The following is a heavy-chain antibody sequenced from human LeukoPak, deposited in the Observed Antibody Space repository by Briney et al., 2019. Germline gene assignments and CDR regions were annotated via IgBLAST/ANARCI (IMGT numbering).Heavy chain of an antibody. CDR2: ISGSGGST. V-gene: IGHV3-23*01. J-gene: IGHJ4*02. D-gene: IGHD6-13*01. Sequence: GGSLRLSCAASGFTFSSYAMSWVRQAPGKGLEWVSAISGSGGSTYYTDSVKGRFTISRDNFKNTLYLQMNSLRADDTAVYYCAKFASSWYRGFFDYWGQGTLVTVSS. CDR3: AKFASSWYRGFFDY. CDR1: GFTFSSYA.